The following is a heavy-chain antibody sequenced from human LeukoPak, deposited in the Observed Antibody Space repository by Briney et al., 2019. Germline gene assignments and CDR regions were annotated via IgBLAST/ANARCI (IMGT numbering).Heavy chain of an antibody. Sequence: GGSLRLSCAASGFTFSSYEMNWVRQAPGKGLEWVSGINWNGGSTGYADSVKGRFTISRDNAKNSLYLQMNSLRAEDTALYYCARKRVEWYAFDIWGQGTMVTVSS. CDR1: GFTFSSYE. CDR3: ARKRVEWYAFDI. CDR2: INWNGGST. V-gene: IGHV3-20*04. D-gene: IGHD3-3*01. J-gene: IGHJ3*02.